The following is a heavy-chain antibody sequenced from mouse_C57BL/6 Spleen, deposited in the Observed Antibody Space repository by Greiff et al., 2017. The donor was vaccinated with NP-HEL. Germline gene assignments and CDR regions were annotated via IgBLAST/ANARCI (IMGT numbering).Heavy chain of an antibody. CDR1: GYTFTSYW. CDR3: ATSSGYDYAMDY. D-gene: IGHD3-2*02. Sequence: QVQLQQPGAELVRPGSSVKLSCKASGYTFTSYWMHWVKQRPIQGLEWIGNIDPSDSETHYNQKFKDKATLTVDKSSSTAYMQLSSLTSEDSAVYYCATSSGYDYAMDYWGQGTSVTVSS. V-gene: IGHV1-52*01. J-gene: IGHJ4*01. CDR2: IDPSDSET.